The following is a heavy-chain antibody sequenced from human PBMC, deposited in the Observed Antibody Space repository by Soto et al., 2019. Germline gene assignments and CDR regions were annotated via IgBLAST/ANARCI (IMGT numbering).Heavy chain of an antibody. CDR1: GFTFTTYF. Sequence: QVQLVQSGAVVKKPGASVKVSCKASGFTFTTYFMHWLRQAPGQGLEWMGIISPSGDATSYAEKFQGRVTVTKDTSTTTVYMELSSLRSEDTAVYYCARDWRYSSGLDYWGQGTLVTVSS. CDR3: ARDWRYSSGLDY. J-gene: IGHJ4*02. CDR2: ISPSGDAT. D-gene: IGHD6-19*01. V-gene: IGHV1-46*01.